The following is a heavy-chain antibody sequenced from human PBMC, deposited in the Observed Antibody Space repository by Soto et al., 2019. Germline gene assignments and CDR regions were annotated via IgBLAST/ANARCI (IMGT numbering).Heavy chain of an antibody. V-gene: IGHV6-1*01. D-gene: IGHD2-2*02. Sequence: PSPTLSLPCAISGDSVSSNSAAWNWIRRSPSRGVEWLGRTYYRSKWYNDYAVSVKSRLTINPDTSKNHFSLQLNSVTPDDPAVYYCARDPAAIRAGMDVWGQGTTGTVSS. J-gene: IGHJ6*02. CDR2: TYYRSKWYN. CDR1: GDSVSSNSAA. CDR3: ARDPAAIRAGMDV.